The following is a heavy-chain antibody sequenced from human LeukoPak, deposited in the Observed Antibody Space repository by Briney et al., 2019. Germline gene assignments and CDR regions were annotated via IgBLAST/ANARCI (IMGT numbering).Heavy chain of an antibody. CDR1: GYTFTNYA. D-gene: IGHD5-12*01. V-gene: IGHV1-3*04. J-gene: IGHJ4*02. CDR2: INTGNGNT. Sequence: ASVKVSCKASGYTFTNYALHWVRQAPGQRREWMGWINTGNGNTKYSQKFQGRVTITRATSASTAYMELSSLRSEDTAVYYCARVGYSGYDSRPVFNYWGQGTLVTVSS. CDR3: ARVGYSGYDSRPVFNY.